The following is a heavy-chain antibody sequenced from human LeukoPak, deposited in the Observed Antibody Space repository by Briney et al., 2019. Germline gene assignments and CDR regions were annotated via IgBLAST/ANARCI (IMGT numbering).Heavy chain of an antibody. CDR3: ARESGGSYGYFDY. Sequence: GGSLRLSCAASGFTFSSYGMHWVRQAPGKGLEWVAVIWYDGSNKYYADSVKGRFTISRDNSKNTLYLQMNSLRAEDTAVYYCARESGGSYGYFDYWGQETLVTVSS. V-gene: IGHV3-33*01. D-gene: IGHD1-26*01. CDR2: IWYDGSNK. J-gene: IGHJ4*02. CDR1: GFTFSSYG.